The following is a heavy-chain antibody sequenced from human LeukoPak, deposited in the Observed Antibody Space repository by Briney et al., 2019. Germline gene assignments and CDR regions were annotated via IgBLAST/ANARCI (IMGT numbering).Heavy chain of an antibody. V-gene: IGHV1-18*01. J-gene: IGHJ4*02. CDR2: VSTYNGNT. CDR1: GYTFKNYG. Sequence: ASVKASYTASGYTFKNYGFSWVRQAPGQGLEWMGWVSTYNGNTNYAQKLQGRVTMTTDTSTSTAYMELRSLRSDDTAVYYCARDTFGDYGSDYFDYWGQGTLVTVSS. CDR3: ARDTFGDYGSDYFDY. D-gene: IGHD4-17*01.